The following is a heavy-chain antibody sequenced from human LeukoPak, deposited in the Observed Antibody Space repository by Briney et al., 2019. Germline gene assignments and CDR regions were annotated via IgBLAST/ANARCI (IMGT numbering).Heavy chain of an antibody. D-gene: IGHD6-13*01. CDR3: ARAGSSSSWEGWFDP. CDR2: IYYSGST. Sequence: SETLSLTCTVSGGSISSYYWSWIRQPPWKGLEWIGYIYYSGSTNYNPSLKSRVTISVDTSKNQFSLKLSSVTAADTAVYYCARAGSSSSWEGWFDPWGQGTLVTVSS. V-gene: IGHV4-59*01. J-gene: IGHJ5*02. CDR1: GGSISSYY.